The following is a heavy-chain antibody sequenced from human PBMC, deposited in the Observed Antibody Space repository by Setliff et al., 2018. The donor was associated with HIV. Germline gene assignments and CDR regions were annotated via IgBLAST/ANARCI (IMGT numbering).Heavy chain of an antibody. CDR1: GYTCTSYY. Sequence: ASVKVSCKASGYTCTSYYMHWVRRAPGQGLEWMGIINPSGGGTTYARKFQGRVTVTRDTSTTTVYMELSGLRSEDTAVYYCSRATEAGTIDYWGQGTRVTVSS. V-gene: IGHV1-46*01. CDR2: INPSGGGT. J-gene: IGHJ4*02. D-gene: IGHD1-1*01. CDR3: SRATEAGTIDY.